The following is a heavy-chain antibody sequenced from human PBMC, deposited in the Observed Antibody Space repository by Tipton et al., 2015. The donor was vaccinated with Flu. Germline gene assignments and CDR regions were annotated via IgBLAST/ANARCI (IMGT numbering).Heavy chain of an antibody. CDR3: ARDRWEYSSGFDS. D-gene: IGHD6-19*01. CDR2: ISDSGSS. CDR1: GGSFSGYS. J-gene: IGHJ4*02. Sequence: TLSLTCAVYGGSFSGYSWSWIRQPPGKGLEWIGEISDSGSSNYNPSPKSRVTVSVDTSKNQFSLKLTSMTAADTALYYCARDRWEYSSGFDSWGQGTLVTVSP. V-gene: IGHV4-34*01.